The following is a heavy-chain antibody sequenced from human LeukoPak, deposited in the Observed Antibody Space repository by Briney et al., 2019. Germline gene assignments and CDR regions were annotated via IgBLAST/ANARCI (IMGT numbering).Heavy chain of an antibody. CDR2: ISYDGSNK. Sequence: GGSLRLSCAASGFTFSSYGMHWVRQAPGKGLEWVAVISYDGSNKYYADSVKGRFTISRDNSKNTLYLQMNSLRAEDTAVYYCARDYEAVAATGAFFDYWGQGTLVTVSS. J-gene: IGHJ4*02. CDR3: ARDYEAVAATGAFFDY. D-gene: IGHD2-15*01. V-gene: IGHV3-30*03. CDR1: GFTFSSYG.